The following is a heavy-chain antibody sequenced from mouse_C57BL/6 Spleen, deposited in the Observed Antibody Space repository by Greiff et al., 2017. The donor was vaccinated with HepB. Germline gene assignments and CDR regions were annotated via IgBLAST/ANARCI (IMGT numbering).Heavy chain of an antibody. J-gene: IGHJ1*03. V-gene: IGHV5-17*01. CDR2: ISSGSSTI. Sequence: EVKVEESGGGLVKPGGSLKLSCAASGFTFSDYGMHWVRQAPEKGLEWVAYISSGSSTIYYADTVKGRFTISRDNAKNTLFLQMTSLRSEDTAMYYCARSSQLRPHWYFDVWGTGTTVTVSS. CDR1: GFTFSDYG. CDR3: ARSSQLRPHWYFDV.